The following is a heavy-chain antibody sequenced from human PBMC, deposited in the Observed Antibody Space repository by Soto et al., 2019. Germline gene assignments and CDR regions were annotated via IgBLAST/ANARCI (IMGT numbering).Heavy chain of an antibody. J-gene: IGHJ5*01. V-gene: IGHV3-48*03. CDR1: GFTFSSYE. CDR2: ISSSGSTI. CDR3: TKSSVHCSGGSCFDF. Sequence: GGSLRLSCAASGFTFSSYEMNWVRQAPGKGLEWVSYISSSGSTIYYADSVKGRFIVSRDKSKNTVYLQMNSLRADDTALYYCTKSSVHCSGGSCFDFWGQGTLVTVSS. D-gene: IGHD2-15*01.